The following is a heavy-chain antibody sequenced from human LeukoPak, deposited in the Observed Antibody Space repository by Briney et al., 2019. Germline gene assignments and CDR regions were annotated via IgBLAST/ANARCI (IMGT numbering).Heavy chain of an antibody. J-gene: IGHJ4*02. CDR2: VYHTGST. Sequence: SETLSLTCSVSGVSISDTTYYWGWIRQAPGKGPEWIGCVYHTGSTYYNPSLQSRVTISVDTSKNQFSLKMSSVTAADTALYYRARDRRLASYDYWGQGTLVSVSS. CDR1: GVSISDTTYY. CDR3: ARDRRLASYDY. V-gene: IGHV4-39*07. D-gene: IGHD3-3*02.